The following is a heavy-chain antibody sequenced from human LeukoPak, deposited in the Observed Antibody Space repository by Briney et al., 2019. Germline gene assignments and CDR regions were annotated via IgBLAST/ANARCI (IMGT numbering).Heavy chain of an antibody. D-gene: IGHD6-6*01. V-gene: IGHV1-18*01. Sequence: GASVKVSCKASGYTFTSYGISWVRQAPGQGLEWMGWISAYNGNTNYAQKLQGRVTMTTDTSTSTAYMELRSLRSDDTAVYYCARVGLGYSSSPYHDYWGQGTLVTVSS. CDR1: GYTFTSYG. CDR2: ISAYNGNT. CDR3: ARVGLGYSSSPYHDY. J-gene: IGHJ4*02.